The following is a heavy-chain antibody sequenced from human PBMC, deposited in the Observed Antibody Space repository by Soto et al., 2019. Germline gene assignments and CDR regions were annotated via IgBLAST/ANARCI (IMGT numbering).Heavy chain of an antibody. CDR3: ANRHMVGANKHNWFDP. Sequence: GSGPTLFNPTQTLPLTCTVSGFSLSSSGVGLGWIGKPAGKALEWLALIYWDDDKRYSPSLKSRLTITKDTSKNQVVLTMTNMDPVDTATYYCANRHMVGANKHNWFDPWGQGTLVTVSS. V-gene: IGHV2-5*02. CDR2: IYWDDDK. CDR1: GFSLSSSGVG. J-gene: IGHJ5*02. D-gene: IGHD1-26*01.